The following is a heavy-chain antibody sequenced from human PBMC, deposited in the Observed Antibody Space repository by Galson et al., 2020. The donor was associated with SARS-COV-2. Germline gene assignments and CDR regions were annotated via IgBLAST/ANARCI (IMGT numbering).Heavy chain of an antibody. CDR2: IFPGDSDI. CDR3: ARLPRDWYSVVLYY. Sequence: HGESLKISCKGSGYSFSSAWIGWVRQMPGKGLEWMGIIFPGDSDIRYSPAFQGQVTISADKSISTAYLEWSSLQVSVSAMYYCARLPRDWYSVVLYYGGQGTPVTV. D-gene: IGHD2-21*01. J-gene: IGHJ4*02. CDR1: GYSFSSAW. V-gene: IGHV5-51*01.